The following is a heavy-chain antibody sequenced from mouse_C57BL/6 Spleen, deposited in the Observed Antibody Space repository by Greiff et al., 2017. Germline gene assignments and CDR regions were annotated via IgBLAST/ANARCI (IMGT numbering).Heavy chain of an antibody. V-gene: IGHV3-6*01. D-gene: IGHD1-1*01. CDR1: GYSITSGYY. Sequence: DVQLQESGPGLVKPSQSLSLTCSVTGYSITSGYYWNWIRQFPGNKLEWMGYISYDGSNNYNPSLKNRISITRDTSKNQFFLKLNSVTTEDTATYYCARGYYGSSYGFDYWGQGTTLTVSS. CDR3: ARGYYGSSYGFDY. J-gene: IGHJ2*01. CDR2: ISYDGSN.